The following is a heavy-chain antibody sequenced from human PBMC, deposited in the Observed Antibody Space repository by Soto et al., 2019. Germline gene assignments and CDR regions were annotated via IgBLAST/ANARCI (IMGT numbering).Heavy chain of an antibody. CDR2: IIPMFDTT. CDR1: GGSFSSDA. CDR3: AREVVTETTLGYFDF. J-gene: IGHJ4*02. V-gene: IGHV1-69*06. Sequence: SVKVSCKASGGSFSSDAITWVRHAPGQGLEWIGEIIPMFDTTNYAPEFQGRVTITADTATTTVYMEVNRLTPDDTAVYYCAREVVTETTLGYFDFWGQGALVTVSS. D-gene: IGHD2-21*02.